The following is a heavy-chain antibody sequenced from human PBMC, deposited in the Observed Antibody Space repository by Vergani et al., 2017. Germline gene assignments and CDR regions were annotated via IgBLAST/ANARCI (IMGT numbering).Heavy chain of an antibody. J-gene: IGHJ4*02. D-gene: IGHD3-22*01. CDR3: ARAAELYYYDSSGYDY. CDR2: IWYDGSNK. V-gene: IGHV3-33*01. Sequence: QVQLVESGGGVVQPGRSLRLSCAASGFTFSSYGMHWVRQAPGKGLEWVAVIWYDGSNKYYADSVKGRFTISRDNSKNTLDLQMNSLRAEDTAVYYCARAAELYYYDSSGYDYWGQGTLVTVSS. CDR1: GFTFSSYG.